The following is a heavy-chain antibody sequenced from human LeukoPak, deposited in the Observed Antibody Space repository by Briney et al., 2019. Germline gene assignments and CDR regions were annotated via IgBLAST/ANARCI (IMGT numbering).Heavy chain of an antibody. V-gene: IGHV5-51*01. CDR2: IYPGDSDT. Sequence: GESLKISCKGSGYSFTSYWIGWVRQMPGKGLEWMGIIYPGDSDTRYSPSFQGQVAISADKSISTAYLQWSSLKASDTAMYYCARCPRYYYDSSGFDYWGQGTLVTVSS. D-gene: IGHD3-22*01. CDR3: ARCPRYYYDSSGFDY. CDR1: GYSFTSYW. J-gene: IGHJ4*02.